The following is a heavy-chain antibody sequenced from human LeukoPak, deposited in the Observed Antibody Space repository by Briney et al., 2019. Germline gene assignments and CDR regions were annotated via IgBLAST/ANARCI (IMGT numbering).Heavy chain of an antibody. J-gene: IGHJ4*02. Sequence: GGSLRPSCAASGFTFSSYAMHWVRQAPGKGLEWVAVISYDGSNKYYADSVKGRFTISRDNSKNTLYLQMNSLRAEDTAVYYCARDTDYYFDYWGQGTLVTVSS. CDR1: GFTFSSYA. D-gene: IGHD2-21*02. CDR3: ARDTDYYFDY. V-gene: IGHV3-30-3*01. CDR2: ISYDGSNK.